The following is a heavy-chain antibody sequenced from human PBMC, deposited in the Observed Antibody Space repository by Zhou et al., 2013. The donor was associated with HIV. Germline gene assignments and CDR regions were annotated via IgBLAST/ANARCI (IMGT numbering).Heavy chain of an antibody. Sequence: KFQGRVTITRDTSASTAYMELSSLRSEDTAVYYCARDPSILGAYYYYMDVWGKGTTVTVSS. D-gene: IGHD3-3*01. J-gene: IGHJ6*03. CDR3: ARDPSILGAYYYYMDV. V-gene: IGHV1-3*01.